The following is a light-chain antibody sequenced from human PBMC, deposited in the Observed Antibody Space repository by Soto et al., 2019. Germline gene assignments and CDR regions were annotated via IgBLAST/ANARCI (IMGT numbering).Light chain of an antibody. J-gene: IGLJ1*01. V-gene: IGLV2-14*01. CDR3: SSYTSSDTPYV. CDR2: VNS. CDR1: SSDVGDYKY. Sequence: QSALTQPASVSGSPGQSITISCTGTSSDVGDYKYVSWYQQHPDKAPKLIIFVNSNRPSGVSNRFSGSKSGNTASLTISGLQAEDEAHYYCSSYTSSDTPYVFGTGTKVTVL.